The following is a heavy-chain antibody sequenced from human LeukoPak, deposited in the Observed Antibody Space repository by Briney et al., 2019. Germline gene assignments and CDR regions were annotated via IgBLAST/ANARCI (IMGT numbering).Heavy chain of an antibody. J-gene: IGHJ4*02. CDR1: GFTFSSYG. V-gene: IGHV3-30*03. CDR3: ARGLPFGY. D-gene: IGHD5-12*01. Sequence: GGSLRLSCAASGFTFSSYGMHWVRQAPGKGLEWVAVISYDGSNKYYADSVKGRFTISRDNSKNTLYLQVNSLRAEDTAVYYCARGLPFGYWGQGTLVTVSS. CDR2: ISYDGSNK.